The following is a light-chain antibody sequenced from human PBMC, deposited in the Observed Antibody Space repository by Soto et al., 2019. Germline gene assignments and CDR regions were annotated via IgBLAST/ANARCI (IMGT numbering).Light chain of an antibody. V-gene: IGKV3-20*01. Sequence: EIVLTQSPATLSLSPGERATLSCRASQSVIGNYLAWYRQKPGQTPRLLIFGASRRATGIPDRFSGSGSGTDFTLTIGRLEPEDFAVYYCQHYLDSPWAFGQGTKVEIK. J-gene: IGKJ1*01. CDR2: GAS. CDR3: QHYLDSPWA. CDR1: QSVIGNY.